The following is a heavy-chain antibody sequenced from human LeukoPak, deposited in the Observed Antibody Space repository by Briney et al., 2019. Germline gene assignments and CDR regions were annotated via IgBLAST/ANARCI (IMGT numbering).Heavy chain of an antibody. CDR2: ISGGGGST. J-gene: IGHJ4*02. D-gene: IGHD2-21*02. V-gene: IGHV3-23*01. CDR3: AKGRVVTTSPLNY. Sequence: GGSLRLSCAASGFTFNNHAMNWVRQAPGKGLEWVSSISGGGGSTNYADSVKGRFTISRDNSKNTLSLEMNSLRADDTAVYFCAKGRVVTTSPLNYWGQGTLVTFSS. CDR1: GFTFNNHA.